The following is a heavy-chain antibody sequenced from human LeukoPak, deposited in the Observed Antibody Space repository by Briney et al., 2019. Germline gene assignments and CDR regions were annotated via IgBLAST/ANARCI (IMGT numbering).Heavy chain of an antibody. CDR1: GFTFNGYA. J-gene: IGHJ4*02. V-gene: IGHV3-30*04. Sequence: AGSLSLSCAASGFTFNGYAMHWVRQAPGQGLEWEAVISYDGSNKNYADYVKGRFTIARDKSKNTLYLQMNSLRAEDTAVYYCAREKDSNYAEPLDYWGQGTLVTVSS. CDR2: ISYDGSNK. D-gene: IGHD4-11*01. CDR3: AREKDSNYAEPLDY.